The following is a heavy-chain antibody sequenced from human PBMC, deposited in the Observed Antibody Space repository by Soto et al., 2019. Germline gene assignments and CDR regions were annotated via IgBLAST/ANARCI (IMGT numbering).Heavy chain of an antibody. J-gene: IGHJ6*02. V-gene: IGHV3-23*01. D-gene: IGHD3-10*01. CDR2: ISGSGGST. CDR3: AKDSAYYYYGMDV. Sequence: HPGGSLRLSCAASGFTFSSYAMSWVRQAPGKGLEWVSAISGSGGSTYYADSVKGRFTISRDNSKNTLYLQMNSLRAEDTAVYYCAKDSAYYYYGMDVWGQGTTVTVSS. CDR1: GFTFSSYA.